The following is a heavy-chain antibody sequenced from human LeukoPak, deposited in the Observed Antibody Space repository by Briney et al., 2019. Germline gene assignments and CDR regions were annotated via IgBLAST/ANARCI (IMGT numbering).Heavy chain of an antibody. CDR2: MYLSGTT. Sequence: SETLSLTCTVSGDSINSLDLWSWVRQPPGKGLEWIGEMYLSGTTHSNPSVKSRVTISIDKSKNQFFLNLSSVTAADTAVYYCAGLVGRYSSGLYYYYFDYWGQGTLVTVSS. D-gene: IGHD3-22*01. V-gene: IGHV4-4*02. J-gene: IGHJ4*02. CDR3: AGLVGRYSSGLYYYYFDY. CDR1: GDSINSLDL.